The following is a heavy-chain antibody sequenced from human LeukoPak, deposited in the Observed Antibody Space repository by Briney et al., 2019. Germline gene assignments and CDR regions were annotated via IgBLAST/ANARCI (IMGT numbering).Heavy chain of an antibody. Sequence: SQTLSLTCAFCGDSVPRNSGAGNWIRRSPSRGLEGLGRTYYRAKWFNDYAVTVKTRITINPHTSKNQFSLQLNSVTPEDTAMYYCARSYSYALDIWGQGTMVTVSS. CDR3: ARSYSYALDI. V-gene: IGHV6-1*01. D-gene: IGHD2-21*01. CDR2: TYYRAKWFN. CDR1: GDSVPRNSGA. J-gene: IGHJ3*02.